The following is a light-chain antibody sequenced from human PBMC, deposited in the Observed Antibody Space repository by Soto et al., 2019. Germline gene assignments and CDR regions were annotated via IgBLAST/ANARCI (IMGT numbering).Light chain of an antibody. J-gene: IGKJ5*01. CDR1: QSVSSSY. Sequence: EIVLTQSPGTLALSPGERARLSCRASQSVSSSYLAWYQQKPGRAPRLLIYGASSRATGIPDRFSGSGSGTDFTLTISRLEPEDFAVYFCQQYGSSPITFGQGTRLEI. CDR2: GAS. V-gene: IGKV3-20*01. CDR3: QQYGSSPIT.